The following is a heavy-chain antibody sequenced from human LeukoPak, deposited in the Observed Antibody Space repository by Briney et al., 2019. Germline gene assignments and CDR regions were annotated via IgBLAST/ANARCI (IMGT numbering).Heavy chain of an antibody. CDR1: GYSFTSYW. D-gene: IGHD5-24*01. V-gene: IGHV5-51*01. CDR3: ARQRGDAYKGRAFDI. J-gene: IGHJ3*02. Sequence: GESLNISCKGSGYSFTSYWIGWVRQMPGKGLEWMGIIYPGDSDTRYSPSFQGQVTISADKSIGTAYLQWSSLKASDTAMYYCARQRGDAYKGRAFDIWGQGTMVTVSS. CDR2: IYPGDSDT.